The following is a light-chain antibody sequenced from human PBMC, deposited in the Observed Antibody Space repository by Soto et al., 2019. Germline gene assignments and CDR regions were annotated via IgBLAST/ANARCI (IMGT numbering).Light chain of an antibody. J-gene: IGKJ1*01. CDR3: QQYNSWLWT. CDR2: GAS. V-gene: IGKV3-15*01. CDR1: HSVSTN. Sequence: EIVMTQSPATLSVSPGEGATLSCRASHSVSTNLAWYQQKPGQAPRLLIYGASTRATGIPARFSGSGSGTEFTLIISSLQSEDSAVYYCQQYNSWLWTFGQGTQVDIK.